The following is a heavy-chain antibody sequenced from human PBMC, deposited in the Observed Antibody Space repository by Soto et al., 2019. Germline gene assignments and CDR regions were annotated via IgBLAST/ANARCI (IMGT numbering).Heavy chain of an antibody. CDR2: ISGSGGST. D-gene: IGHD3-16*02. CDR1: AFTFSGHH. Sequence: EVLLVESGGGLVQPGGSLRLSCAASAFTFSGHHMVWVRQAPGKGLEWVSAISGSGGSTYYADSVKGRFTISRDNSKNTLYLQMNSLRAEDTAVYYCARGVKHGYGMDVWGQGTTVTVSS. CDR3: ARGVKHGYGMDV. V-gene: IGHV3-23*04. J-gene: IGHJ6*02.